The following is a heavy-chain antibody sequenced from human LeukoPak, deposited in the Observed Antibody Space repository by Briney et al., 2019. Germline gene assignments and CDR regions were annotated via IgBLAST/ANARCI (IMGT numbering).Heavy chain of an antibody. J-gene: IGHJ4*02. V-gene: IGHV4-38-2*02. CDR2: INHSGST. D-gene: IGHD6-6*01. Sequence: PSETLSLTCIVSGYSISSGYSWGWIRQPPGKGLEWIGEINHSGSTNYNPSLKSRVTISVDTSKNQFSLKLSSVTAADTAVYYCARGRSSSVWGQGTLVTVSS. CDR3: ARGRSSSV. CDR1: GYSISSGYS.